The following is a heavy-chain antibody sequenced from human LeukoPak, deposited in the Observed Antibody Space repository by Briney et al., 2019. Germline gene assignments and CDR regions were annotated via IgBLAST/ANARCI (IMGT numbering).Heavy chain of an antibody. V-gene: IGHV3-9*01. Sequence: GGSLRLSCAASGFTFDDYAMHWVRQAPGKGLEWVSGISWNSGSIGYADSVKGRFTISRDNAKNSLYLQMSSLRAEDTAVYYCARETFSGWHFDYWGQGTLVPVSS. D-gene: IGHD6-19*01. CDR3: ARETFSGWHFDY. J-gene: IGHJ4*02. CDR2: ISWNSGSI. CDR1: GFTFDDYA.